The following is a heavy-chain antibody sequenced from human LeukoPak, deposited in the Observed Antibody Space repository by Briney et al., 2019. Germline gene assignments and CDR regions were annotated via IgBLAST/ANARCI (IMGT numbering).Heavy chain of an antibody. CDR1: GFTFSSYS. V-gene: IGHV3-21*01. D-gene: IGHD6-13*01. CDR3: ARDRSRQPEYFQH. Sequence: GGSLRLSCAASGFTFSSYSMNWDRQAPGKGLEWVSSISSSSSYIYYADSVKGRFTISRDNAKNSLYLQMNSLRAEDTAVYYCARDRSRQPEYFQHWGQGTLVTVSS. J-gene: IGHJ1*01. CDR2: ISSSSSYI.